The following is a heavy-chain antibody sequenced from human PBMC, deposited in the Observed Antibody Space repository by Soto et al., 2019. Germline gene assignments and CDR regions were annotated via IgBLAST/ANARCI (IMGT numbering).Heavy chain of an antibody. CDR3: ARDHVEMATSGLDY. D-gene: IGHD5-12*01. CDR2: ISGSGSST. J-gene: IGHJ4*02. V-gene: IGHV3-23*01. Sequence: GGSLRLSCAASGFTFSSYAMSWVRQAPGKGLEWVSTISGSGSSTFYADSVKGRFTISRDNAKNTLNLQMNSLRAEDTAVYYCARDHVEMATSGLDYWGQGTLVTVSS. CDR1: GFTFSSYA.